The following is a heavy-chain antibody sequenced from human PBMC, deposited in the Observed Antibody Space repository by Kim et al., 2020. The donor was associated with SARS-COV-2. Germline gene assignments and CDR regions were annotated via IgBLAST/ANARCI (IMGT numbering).Heavy chain of an antibody. D-gene: IGHD3-22*01. V-gene: IGHV3-7*03. CDR1: GFTFSSYW. Sequence: GGSLRLSCAASGFTFSSYWMSWVRQAPGKGLEWVANIKQDGSEKYYVDSVKGRFTISRDNAKNSLYLQMNSLRAEDTAVYYCARESSNYYDSSGYPDYWGQGTLVTVSS. CDR3: ARESSNYYDSSGYPDY. CDR2: IKQDGSEK. J-gene: IGHJ4*02.